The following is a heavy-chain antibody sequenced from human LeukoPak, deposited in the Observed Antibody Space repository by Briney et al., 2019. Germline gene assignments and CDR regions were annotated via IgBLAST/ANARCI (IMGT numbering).Heavy chain of an antibody. CDR1: GGSISSGSYY. CDR3: ARDWDPWTHAFDI. J-gene: IGHJ3*02. Sequence: SQTLSLTCTVSGGSISSGSYYWSWIRQPAGKGLEWIGRIYTSGSTNYNPSLKSRVTISVDTSKNQFSLKLSSVTAADTAVYYCARDWDPWTHAFDIWGQGTMVTVSS. V-gene: IGHV4-61*02. CDR2: IYTSGST. D-gene: IGHD3/OR15-3a*01.